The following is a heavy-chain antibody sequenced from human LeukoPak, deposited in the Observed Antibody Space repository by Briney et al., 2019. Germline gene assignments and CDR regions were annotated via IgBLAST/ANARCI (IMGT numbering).Heavy chain of an antibody. CDR3: ARDGASCSSTSCYKDAFDI. J-gene: IGHJ3*02. V-gene: IGHV4-39*07. D-gene: IGHD2-2*01. CDR2: LYYSGRS. CDR1: GDPINNRSPS. Sequence: SETLSLTCTVSGDPINNRSPSWGWIRQPPGKGLEWIGTLYYSGRSYYNASLKSRVTISLDTSKNQFSLKLSSVTAADTAVYYCARDGASCSSTSCYKDAFDIWGQGTMVTVSS.